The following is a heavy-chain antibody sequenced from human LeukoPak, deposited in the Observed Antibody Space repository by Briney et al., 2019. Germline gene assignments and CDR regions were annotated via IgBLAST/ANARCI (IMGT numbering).Heavy chain of an antibody. CDR2: IIPILGIA. Sequence: SVKVTPSSSVGTFSSYAITRVRQPPGQGLEWMGRIIPILGIANYAQKFQGRVTITAGKSTSTAYMELSSLRSEDTAVYYCARDLAGRRHPCEASDIGGKAPMVTVSS. J-gene: IGHJ3*02. CDR3: ARDLAGRRHPCEASDI. CDR1: VGTFSSYA. V-gene: IGHV1-69*04.